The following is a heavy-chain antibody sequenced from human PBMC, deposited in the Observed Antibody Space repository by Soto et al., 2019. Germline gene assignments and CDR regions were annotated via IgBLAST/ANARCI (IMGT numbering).Heavy chain of an antibody. V-gene: IGHV4-30-4*01. J-gene: IGHJ5*02. Sequence: QVQLQESGPGLVKPSQTLSLTCTVSGGSISSGDYYWSWIRQPPGKGLEWIGYIYYSGTTYYNPSLKSRVTISVDTSKKQFSLKLTSVTAADTAVYYCARETVTTWFDPWGQGTLVTVSS. CDR2: IYYSGTT. CDR1: GGSISSGDYY. D-gene: IGHD4-17*01. CDR3: ARETVTTWFDP.